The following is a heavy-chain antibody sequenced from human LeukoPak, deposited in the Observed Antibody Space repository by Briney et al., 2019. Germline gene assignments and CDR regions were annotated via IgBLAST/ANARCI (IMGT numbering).Heavy chain of an antibody. CDR1: GGTFSSYA. V-gene: IGHV1-69*01. D-gene: IGHD3-10*01. Sequence: SVKVSCKASGGTFSSYAISWVRQAPGQGLEWMGGIIPIFGTANYAQKFQGRVTITADESTNTAYMELSSLRSEDTAVYYCATTNNFIGSGSYYSDAFDIWGQGTMVTVSS. CDR3: ATTNNFIGSGSYYSDAFDI. CDR2: IIPIFGTA. J-gene: IGHJ3*02.